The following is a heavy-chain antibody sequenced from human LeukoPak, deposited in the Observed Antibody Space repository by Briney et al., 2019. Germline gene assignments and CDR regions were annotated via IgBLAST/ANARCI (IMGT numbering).Heavy chain of an antibody. J-gene: IGHJ3*02. CDR1: GYSISSGYY. CDR3: ASQLFMMEGAFDI. CDR2: IYHSGST. V-gene: IGHV4-38-2*02. Sequence: SETLSLTCTVSGYSISSGYYWGWIRQPPGKGLEWIGSIYHSGSTYYNPSLKSRVTISVDTSKNQFSLKLSSVTAADTAVYYCASQLFMMEGAFDIWGQGTMVTVSS. D-gene: IGHD3-16*01.